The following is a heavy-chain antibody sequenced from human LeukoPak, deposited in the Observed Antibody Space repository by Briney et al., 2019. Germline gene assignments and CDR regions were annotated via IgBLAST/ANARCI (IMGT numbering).Heavy chain of an antibody. D-gene: IGHD3-10*01. J-gene: IGHJ2*01. CDR2: LYSSSST. Sequence: GGSLTLSCEGSGFSVSTKYMNWVRQAPGKGLEWVSILYSSSSTYYTDSVKGRFTVSRDDSKNTLYLHMNSLGVEDTAVYYCARVGDHYHWYLDVWGRGTLVTVSS. V-gene: IGHV3-53*01. CDR1: GFSVSTKY. CDR3: ARVGDHYHWYLDV.